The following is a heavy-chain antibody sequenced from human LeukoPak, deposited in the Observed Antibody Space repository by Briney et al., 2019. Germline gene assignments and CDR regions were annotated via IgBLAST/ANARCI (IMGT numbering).Heavy chain of an antibody. J-gene: IGHJ4*02. V-gene: IGHV4-31*03. Sequence: PSQTLSLTCTVSGGSISSGGYYWSWIRQNPGKGLEWIGYIYYSGSTYYNPSPKSRVTISVDTSKNQFSLKLSSVTAADTAVYYCARGLVTSVSGSHFDYWGQGTLITVSS. D-gene: IGHD2-21*02. CDR3: ARGLVTSVSGSHFDY. CDR2: IYYSGST. CDR1: GGSISSGGYY.